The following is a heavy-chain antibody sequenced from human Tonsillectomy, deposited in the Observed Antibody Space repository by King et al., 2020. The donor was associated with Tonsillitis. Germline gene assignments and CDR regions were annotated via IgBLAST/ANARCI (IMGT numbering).Heavy chain of an antibody. D-gene: IGHD5-12*01. CDR3: ARADKVATMINYYYYDMDV. CDR1: GYTFTSYG. Sequence: VQLVESGAEVKKPGASVKVSCKASGYTFTSYGISWVRQAPGQGLEWMGWISAYNGNTHYAQNLQGRVTMTTDTSTSTAYMELRSLRADDTAVYYCARADKVATMINYYYYDMDVWGKGTTVTVSS. CDR2: ISAYNGNT. J-gene: IGHJ6*03. V-gene: IGHV1-18*01.